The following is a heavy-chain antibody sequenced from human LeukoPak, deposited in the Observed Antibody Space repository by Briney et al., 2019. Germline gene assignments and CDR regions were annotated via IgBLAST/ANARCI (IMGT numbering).Heavy chain of an antibody. D-gene: IGHD1-7*01. V-gene: IGHV3-23*01. J-gene: IGHJ4*02. CDR3: AKDRACGQWNCQGSDY. Sequence: GGSLRLSCAASGFTFSSYSMYWVRQVPGKGLEWVLGVSDSGDGTHYADSVKGRFTISRDNSKNTLYLQMNNLRAEDTAVYYCAKDRACGQWNCQGSDYWGQGTLVTVSS. CDR1: GFTFSSYS. CDR2: VSDSGDGT.